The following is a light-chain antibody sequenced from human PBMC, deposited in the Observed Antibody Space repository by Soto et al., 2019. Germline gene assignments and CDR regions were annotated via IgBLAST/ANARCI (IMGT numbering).Light chain of an antibody. CDR1: QSVISGY. CDR3: QQYGSSPPMYT. Sequence: EIVLTQSPGTLSLSPGERATLSCRASQSVISGYIAWYQQKPGQAPRLLIYGASSRATGIPDRFSGSGSGTDFTRTSSRPEPEDFAVYYCQQYGSSPPMYTFGQGTRLEIK. CDR2: GAS. V-gene: IGKV3-20*01. J-gene: IGKJ2*01.